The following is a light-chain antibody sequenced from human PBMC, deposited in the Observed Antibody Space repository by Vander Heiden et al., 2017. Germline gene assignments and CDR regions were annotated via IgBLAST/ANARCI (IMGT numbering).Light chain of an antibody. V-gene: IGLV3-25*03. CDR1: ALPKQN. CDR3: QSADSSGNYV. J-gene: IGLJ1*01. Sequence: SYELTQPPSVSVSPGQTARITCSGDALPKQNAYWYQQKTGQAPVLVIYKGSGRPSGIPDRFSGSSSVTTVTFTISGVQAEDEADYYCQSADSSGNYVFGTGTKVTVL. CDR2: KGS.